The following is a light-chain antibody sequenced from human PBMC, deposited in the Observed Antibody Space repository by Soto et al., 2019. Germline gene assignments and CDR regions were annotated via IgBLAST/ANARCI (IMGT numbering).Light chain of an antibody. J-gene: IGLJ1*01. V-gene: IGLV2-23*02. CDR1: SSDVGSYNL. CDR2: EVT. Sequence: QSVLTQPASVSGSPGQSITISCTGTSSDVGSYNLVSWYQQHPGKAPKLMISEVTKRPSGVSNRFSGSKSGNTASLTISGLQAEDEADYFCCSYAGTSTPYGFGTGTKVTVL. CDR3: CSYAGTSTPYG.